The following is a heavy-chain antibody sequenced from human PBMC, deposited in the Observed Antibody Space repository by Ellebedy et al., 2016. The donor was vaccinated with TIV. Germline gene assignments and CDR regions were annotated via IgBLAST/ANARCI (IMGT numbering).Heavy chain of an antibody. CDR3: AAERDPGGYCSGGSCYSFYY. D-gene: IGHD2-15*01. Sequence: AASVKVSCKASGFTFTSSAMQWVRQARGQRLEWIGWIVVGSGNTNYAQKFQERVTITRDMSTSTAYMELSSLRSEDTAVYYCAAERDPGGYCSGGSCYSFYYWGQGTLVTVSS. V-gene: IGHV1-58*02. J-gene: IGHJ4*02. CDR2: IVVGSGNT. CDR1: GFTFTSSA.